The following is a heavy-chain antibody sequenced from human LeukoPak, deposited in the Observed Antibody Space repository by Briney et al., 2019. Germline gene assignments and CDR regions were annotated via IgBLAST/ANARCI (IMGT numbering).Heavy chain of an antibody. V-gene: IGHV3-21*01. CDR2: ISTTSSHI. CDR3: ARGTTTVQRRDTFDV. D-gene: IGHD4-11*01. J-gene: IGHJ3*01. Sequence: GGSLRVSCAASGFTFRTYSMDWVRQAPGKGLEWVASISTTSSHIYYAGSLKGRFTISRDNAKNSLYLQMNSLRAEDTAVYYCARGTTTVQRRDTFDVWGQGTMVTVSS. CDR1: GFTFRTYS.